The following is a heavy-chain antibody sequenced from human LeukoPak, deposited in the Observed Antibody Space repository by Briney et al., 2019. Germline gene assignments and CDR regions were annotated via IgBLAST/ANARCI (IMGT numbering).Heavy chain of an antibody. CDR1: GGSISSSSHY. Sequence: SETLSLTCTVSGGSISSSSHYWGWIRQPPGKGLEWIGSISNSGSTYYNPSLKGRVTISVDTSNNQFSLKLSSVTAADTAVYYCATTTIRLGYWGQGTLVTVSS. V-gene: IGHV4-39*07. J-gene: IGHJ4*02. CDR2: ISNSGST. CDR3: ATTTIRLGY. D-gene: IGHD1-26*01.